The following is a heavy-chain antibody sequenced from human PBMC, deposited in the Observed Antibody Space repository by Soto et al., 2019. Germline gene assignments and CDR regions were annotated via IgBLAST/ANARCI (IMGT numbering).Heavy chain of an antibody. CDR3: ARGRYGDY. Sequence: QVHLVQSGAEVKKPGASVKVSCKASGYTFTSYGITWVRQAPGQGLAGMGWISAHNGNPDYAQKLQGRVIVTRDTSTSTAYMELRSLRSADTAVYYCARGRYGDYWGQGALVTVSS. J-gene: IGHJ4*02. CDR1: GYTFTSYG. V-gene: IGHV1-18*01. D-gene: IGHD1-1*01. CDR2: ISAHNGNP.